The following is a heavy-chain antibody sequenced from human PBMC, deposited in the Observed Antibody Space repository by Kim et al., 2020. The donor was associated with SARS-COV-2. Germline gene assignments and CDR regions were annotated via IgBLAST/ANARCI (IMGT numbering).Heavy chain of an antibody. V-gene: IGHV3-33*06. CDR3: AKEITMVRGVIIRGDAFDI. D-gene: IGHD3-10*01. J-gene: IGHJ3*02. CDR1: GFTFSSYG. CDR2: IWYDGSNK. Sequence: GGSLRLSCAASGFTFSSYGMHWVRQAPGKGLEWVAVIWYDGSNKYYADSVKGRFTISRDNSKNTLYLQMNSLRAEDTAVYYCAKEITMVRGVIIRGDAFDIWGQGTMVTVSS.